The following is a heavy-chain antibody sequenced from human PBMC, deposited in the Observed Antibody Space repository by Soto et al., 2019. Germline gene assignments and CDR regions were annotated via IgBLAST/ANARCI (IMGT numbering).Heavy chain of an antibody. CDR3: AREGREYCTNGVCYDPTSNLGY. Sequence: QVQLVESGGGVVQPGRSLRLSCAASGFTFSSYAMHWVRQAPGKGLEWVAVISYDGSNKYYADSVKGRFTISRDNSKNTLYLQMNSLRAEDTAVYYCAREGREYCTNGVCYDPTSNLGYWGQGTLVTVSS. J-gene: IGHJ4*02. CDR1: GFTFSSYA. D-gene: IGHD2-8*01. V-gene: IGHV3-30-3*01. CDR2: ISYDGSNK.